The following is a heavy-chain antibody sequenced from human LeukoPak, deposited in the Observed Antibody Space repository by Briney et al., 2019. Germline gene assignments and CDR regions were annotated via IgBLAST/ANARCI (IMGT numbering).Heavy chain of an antibody. CDR2: ISAYNGNT. CDR3: ARLADYNDSSGYSDY. V-gene: IGHV1-18*01. Sequence: ASVKVSCKASGYTFTSYGISWVRQAPGQGLEWMGWISAYNGNTNYAQKLQGRVTMTTDTSTSTAYMELRSLRSDDTAVYYCARLADYNDSSGYSDYWGQGTLVTVSS. J-gene: IGHJ4*02. D-gene: IGHD3-22*01. CDR1: GYTFTSYG.